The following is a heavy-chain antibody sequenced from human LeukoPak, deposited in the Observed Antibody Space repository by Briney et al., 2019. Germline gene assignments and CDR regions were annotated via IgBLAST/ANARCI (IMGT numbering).Heavy chain of an antibody. Sequence: PSETLSLTCTVSGGSISSYYWSWIRQPPGKGLEWIGYIYYSGSTNYNPSLKSRVTISVDTSKNQFSLKLSSVTAADTAVYYCARGPGSPYYDILTGYRSFAGMDVWGKGTTVTISS. CDR3: ARGPGSPYYDILTGYRSFAGMDV. D-gene: IGHD3-9*01. CDR1: GGSISSYY. V-gene: IGHV4-59*08. CDR2: IYYSGST. J-gene: IGHJ6*04.